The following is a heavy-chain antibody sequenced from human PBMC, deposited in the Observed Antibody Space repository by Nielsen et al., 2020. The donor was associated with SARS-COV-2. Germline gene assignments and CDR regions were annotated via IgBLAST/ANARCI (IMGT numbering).Heavy chain of an antibody. J-gene: IGHJ6*02. CDR3: AREKGSYGPAGYGMDV. CDR2: INPNSGGT. CDR1: GYTFTGYY. D-gene: IGHD3-16*01. V-gene: IGHV1-2*06. Sequence: ASVKVSCKASGYTFTGYYMHWVRQAPGQGLEWMGRINPNSGGTSYAQKFQGRVTMTRDTSISTAYMELSRLRSDDTAVYYCAREKGSYGPAGYGMDVWGQGTTVTVSS.